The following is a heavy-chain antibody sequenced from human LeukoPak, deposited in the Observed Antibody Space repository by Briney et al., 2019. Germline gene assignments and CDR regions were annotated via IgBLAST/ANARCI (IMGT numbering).Heavy chain of an antibody. V-gene: IGHV1-46*01. CDR3: ARATLSDYYFNY. J-gene: IGHJ4*02. CDR1: GYTFTSYY. Sequence: GASVKVSCKASGYTFTSYYMHWVRQAPGQGLEWMGIINPSGGSTSCAQKFQGRVTMTRDTSTNTVYMELSSLRSEDTAVYFCARATLSDYYFNYWGQGTLVTVSS. CDR2: INPSGGST.